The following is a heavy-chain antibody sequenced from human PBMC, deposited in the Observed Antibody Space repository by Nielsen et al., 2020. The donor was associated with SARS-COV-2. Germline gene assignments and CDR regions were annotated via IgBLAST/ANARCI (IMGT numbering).Heavy chain of an antibody. Sequence: ASVKVSCKASGYTFTSYYMHWVRQAPGQGLEWMGIINPSGGSTSYAQKFQGRVTMTEDTSTDTAYMELSSLRSEDTAVYYCATGPGVRIVATIWSYWGQGTLVTVSS. CDR1: GYTFTSYY. CDR3: ATGPGVRIVATIWSY. J-gene: IGHJ4*02. D-gene: IGHD5-12*01. CDR2: INPSGGST. V-gene: IGHV1-46*01.